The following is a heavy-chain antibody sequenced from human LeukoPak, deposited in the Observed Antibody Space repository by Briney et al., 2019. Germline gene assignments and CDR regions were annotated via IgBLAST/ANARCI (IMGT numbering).Heavy chain of an antibody. CDR2: INLNSGNT. CDR1: GYTFTSYD. J-gene: IGHJ4*02. V-gene: IGHV1-8*01. D-gene: IGHD1-26*01. Sequence: GASVKVSCKASGYTFTSYDINWVRQATGQGLEWMGWINLNSGNTGYAQNFQGRLTMTRDTSINTAYMELSTLRSEDTAVYYCARVTGSSDYWGQGTLVTVSS. CDR3: ARVTGSSDY.